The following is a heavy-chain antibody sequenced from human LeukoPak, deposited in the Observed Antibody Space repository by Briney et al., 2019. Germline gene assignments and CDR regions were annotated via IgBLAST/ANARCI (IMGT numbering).Heavy chain of an antibody. D-gene: IGHD6-6*01. CDR3: AGSIAARLDY. CDR2: INHSGST. V-gene: IGHV4-34*01. CDR1: GGSFSDYY. Sequence: SETLSLTCAVYGGSFSDYYWSWIRQPPGKGLEWIGEINHSGSTNYNPSLKSRVTISVDTSKNRFSLKLSSVTAADTAVYYCAGSIAARLDYWGQGTLVTVSS. J-gene: IGHJ4*02.